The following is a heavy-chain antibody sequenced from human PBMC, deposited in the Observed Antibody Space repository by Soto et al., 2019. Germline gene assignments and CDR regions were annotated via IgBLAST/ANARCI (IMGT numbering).Heavy chain of an antibody. CDR3: ARVFGFGGMHV. Sequence: SETLSLTCTVSGGYIGSGGYYWSWIRQHPGKGLEWIGYIYYSGSTYYNPSLKSRVTISVDTSKNQFSLKLSSVTAADTAVYYCARVFGFGGMHVCGQGTTVTVSS. CDR1: GGYIGSGGYY. D-gene: IGHD3-10*01. J-gene: IGHJ6*02. CDR2: IYYSGST. V-gene: IGHV4-31*03.